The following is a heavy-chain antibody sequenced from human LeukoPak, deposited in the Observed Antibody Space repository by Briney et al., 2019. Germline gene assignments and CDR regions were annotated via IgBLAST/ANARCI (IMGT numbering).Heavy chain of an antibody. CDR1: GGSISSYY. J-gene: IGHJ4*02. V-gene: IGHV4-59*01. D-gene: IGHD3-9*01. CDR2: IYYSGST. Sequence: SETLSLTCTVSGGSISSYYWSWIRQPPGKGLEWIGYIYYSGSTNYNPSLKSRVTISVDTSKNQFSLKLSSVTAEDTAVYYCARGPSGIRYFDWFLRPGRQSYYFDYWGQGTLVTVSS. CDR3: ARGPSGIRYFDWFLRPGRQSYYFDY.